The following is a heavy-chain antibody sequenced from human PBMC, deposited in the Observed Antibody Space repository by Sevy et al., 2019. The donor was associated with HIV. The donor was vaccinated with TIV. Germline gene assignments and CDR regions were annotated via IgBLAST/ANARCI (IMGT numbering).Heavy chain of an antibody. J-gene: IGHJ6*03. Sequence: GGSLRLSCAASGFTFSSYAMSWVRQAPGKGLEWVSAISGSGGSTYYADSVKGRFTISRDNSKNTLYLQMNSLRAEDTAVYYCAKDAFYGDYINYYYYYMDVWGKGTTVTVSS. CDR3: AKDAFYGDYINYYYYYMDV. CDR2: ISGSGGST. CDR1: GFTFSSYA. D-gene: IGHD4-17*01. V-gene: IGHV3-23*01.